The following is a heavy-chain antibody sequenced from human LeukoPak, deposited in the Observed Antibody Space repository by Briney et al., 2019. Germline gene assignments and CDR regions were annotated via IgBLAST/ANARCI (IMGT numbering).Heavy chain of an antibody. J-gene: IGHJ5*02. V-gene: IGHV4-39*07. CDR3: ARAGILSTGDYFDP. CDR1: GGSITSGTFY. CDR2: IHASGST. Sequence: SETLSLTCSVSGGSITSGTFYWGWTRQPPGKALERIGTIHASGSTSYNPSLQSRVTISVDTSKNQFSLKLSSVTAADTAVYYCARAGILSTGDYFDPWGQGTLVTVSS. D-gene: IGHD5/OR15-5a*01.